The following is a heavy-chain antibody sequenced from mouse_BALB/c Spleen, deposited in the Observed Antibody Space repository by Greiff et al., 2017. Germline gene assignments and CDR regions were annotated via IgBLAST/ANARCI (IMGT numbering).Heavy chain of an antibody. V-gene: IGHV5-17*02. CDR2: ISSGSSTI. J-gene: IGHJ2*01. CDR1: GFTFSSFG. Sequence: EVHLVESGGGLVQPGGSLKLSCAASGFTFSSFGMHWVRQAPEKGLEWVAYISSGSSTIYYADTVKGRFTISRDNPKNTLFLQMTSLRSEDTAMYYCARSLLLRLDYWGQGTTLTVSS. D-gene: IGHD1-1*01. CDR3: ARSLLLRLDY.